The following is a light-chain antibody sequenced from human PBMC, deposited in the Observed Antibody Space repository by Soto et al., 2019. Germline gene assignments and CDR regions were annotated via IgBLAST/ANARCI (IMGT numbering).Light chain of an antibody. CDR2: EDR. Sequence: SYELTQPPSVSVSPGQTASITCSGAKLGDKYACWYQQKPGQSPVLVIYEDRKRPSGIPERFSGSNSGTTTTLTISGTQAIDEADYYCQAWDSSTGGYVFGTGTKVTVL. J-gene: IGLJ1*01. CDR1: KLGDKY. CDR3: QAWDSSTGGYV. V-gene: IGLV3-1*01.